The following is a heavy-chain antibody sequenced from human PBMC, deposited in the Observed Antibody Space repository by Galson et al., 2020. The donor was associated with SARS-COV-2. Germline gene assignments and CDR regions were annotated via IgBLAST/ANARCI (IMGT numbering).Heavy chain of an antibody. Sequence: SETLSLTCTVSGGSISSGSYYWSWIRQPAGKGLEWIGRIYTSGSTNYNPSLKSRVTISVDTSKNQFSLKLSSVTAADTAVYYCARVNFGGFGELSGFDYWGQGTLVTVSS. CDR1: GGSISSGSYY. J-gene: IGHJ4*02. CDR2: IYTSGST. CDR3: ARVNFGGFGELSGFDY. V-gene: IGHV4-61*02. D-gene: IGHD3-10*01.